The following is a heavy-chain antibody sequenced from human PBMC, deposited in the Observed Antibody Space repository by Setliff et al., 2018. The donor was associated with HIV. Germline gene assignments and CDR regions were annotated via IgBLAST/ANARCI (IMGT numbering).Heavy chain of an antibody. CDR2: IYYTGTT. V-gene: IGHV4-61*05. D-gene: IGHD1-26*01. CDR3: ARHYNVNYYVRKDFDY. J-gene: IGHJ4*02. CDR1: GGSISSSSYY. Sequence: SETLSLTCTVSGGSISSSSYYWGWIRQPPGKGLEWIGYIYYTGTTKYNPSLKSRVTMSVDTSKNQLSLKLSSLTAADTAVYYCARHYNVNYYVRKDFDYWGQGILVTVSS.